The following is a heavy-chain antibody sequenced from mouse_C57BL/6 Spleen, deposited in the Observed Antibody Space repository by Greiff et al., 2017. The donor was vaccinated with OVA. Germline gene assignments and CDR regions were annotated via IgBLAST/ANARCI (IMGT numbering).Heavy chain of an antibody. Sequence: QVQLKQSGTELVKPGASVKLSCKASGYTFTSYWMHWVKQRPGQGLEWIGNINPSNGGTNYNEKFKSKATLTVDKSSSTAYMQLSSLTSEDSAVYYCARYGYSNWGYAMDYWGQGTSVTVSS. J-gene: IGHJ4*01. CDR2: INPSNGGT. CDR3: ARYGYSNWGYAMDY. D-gene: IGHD2-5*01. CDR1: GYTFTSYW. V-gene: IGHV1-53*01.